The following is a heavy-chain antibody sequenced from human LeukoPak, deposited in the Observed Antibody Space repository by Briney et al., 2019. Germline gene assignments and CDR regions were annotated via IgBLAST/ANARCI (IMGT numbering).Heavy chain of an antibody. CDR2: IYTTGGT. D-gene: IGHD2-15*01. J-gene: IGHJ5*02. CDR3: ARHTYCSGGSCYPHYNWFDP. CDR1: GGSISSGSYY. Sequence: PSQTLSLTCTVSGGSISSGSYYWSWIRQPAGKGLEWIGRIYTTGGTNYNPSLKSRVTISVDTSKNQFSLKLSSVTAADTAVYYCARHTYCSGGSCYPHYNWFDPWGQGTLATVSS. V-gene: IGHV4-61*02.